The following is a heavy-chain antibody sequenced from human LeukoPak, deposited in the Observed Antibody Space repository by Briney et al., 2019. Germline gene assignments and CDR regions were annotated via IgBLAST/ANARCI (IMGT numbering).Heavy chain of an antibody. CDR2: ISYDGSNK. CDR3: VLMGTAAGQFDY. CDR1: GHTFSSFA. J-gene: IGHJ4*02. D-gene: IGHD6-13*01. V-gene: IGHV3-30*03. Sequence: GGSLRLSCVSSGHTFSSFAMSWVRQAPGKGLEWVAVISYDGSNKYYADSVKGRFTISRDNSKNTLYLQMNSLRAEDTAVYYCVLMGTAAGQFDYWGQGTLVTVSS.